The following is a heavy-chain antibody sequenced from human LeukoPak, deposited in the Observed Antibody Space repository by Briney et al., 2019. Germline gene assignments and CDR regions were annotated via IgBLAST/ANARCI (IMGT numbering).Heavy chain of an antibody. Sequence: SVKVSCKASGGTFSSYAISWVRQAPGQGLEWMGRIIPILGIANYAQKFQGRVTITADKSTSTAYMELSSLRSEDTAVYYCARDVRYDAFDIWGQGTMVTVSS. CDR2: IIPILGIA. V-gene: IGHV1-69*04. D-gene: IGHD3-9*01. CDR3: ARDVRYDAFDI. CDR1: GGTFSSYA. J-gene: IGHJ3*02.